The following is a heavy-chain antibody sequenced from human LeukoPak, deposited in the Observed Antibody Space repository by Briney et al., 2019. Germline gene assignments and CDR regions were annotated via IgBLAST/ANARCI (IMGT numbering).Heavy chain of an antibody. J-gene: IGHJ6*02. CDR1: GFTFSGSA. V-gene: IGHV3-73*01. D-gene: IGHD1-26*01. Sequence: GGSLKLSCAASGFTFSGSAIHWVRQASGKGLEWVGRIRSKADNYATTYAASVKGRFTISRDDSMNTAYLQINSLKTEDTAVYYCTRLRAANTESYLYYYHGMDVWGQGTTVTVSS. CDR2: IRSKADNYAT. CDR3: TRLRAANTESYLYYYHGMDV.